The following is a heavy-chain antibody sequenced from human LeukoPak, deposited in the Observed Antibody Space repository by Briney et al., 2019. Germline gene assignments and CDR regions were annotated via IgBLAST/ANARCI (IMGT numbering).Heavy chain of an antibody. J-gene: IGHJ4*02. D-gene: IGHD3-22*01. CDR1: GGSFSGYY. V-gene: IGHV4-34*01. CDR3: ARRYYYDSSGYSYFDY. CDR2: INHSGST. Sequence: SETLSLTCAVYGGSFSGYYWSWIRQPPGKGLEWIGEINHSGSTNYNPSLKSRVTISVDTSKNQFSLKLSSVTAADTAVYYCARRYYYDSSGYSYFDYWGQGTLVTVSS.